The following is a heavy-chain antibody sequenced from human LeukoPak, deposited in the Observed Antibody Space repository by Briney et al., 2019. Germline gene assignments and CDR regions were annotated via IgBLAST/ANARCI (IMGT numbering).Heavy chain of an antibody. D-gene: IGHD4-17*01. Sequence: GGALRLSCAASGFTFSSYAIHCGREAPGKGPGWGAVISFVGIDAFYADSVKGGFTISRENSKNKLYLQMNSLRADDTAVYYCARARAPVTRISSFDIWGQGTMVTVSS. J-gene: IGHJ3*02. CDR2: ISFVGIDA. V-gene: IGHV3-30*04. CDR3: ARARAPVTRISSFDI. CDR1: GFTFSSYA.